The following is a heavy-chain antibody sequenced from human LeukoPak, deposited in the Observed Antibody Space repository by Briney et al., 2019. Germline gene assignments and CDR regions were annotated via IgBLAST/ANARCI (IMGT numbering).Heavy chain of an antibody. D-gene: IGHD6-13*01. CDR3: ARDLSASSWDYYYGMYV. V-gene: IGHV3-11*06. CDR2: ISSSSSST. Sequence: PGGSLRLSCAASGFTFTDYYMSCGREAPGKGLEWVSYISSSSSSTNYADSVKGRFTISRDNTKNSLYLQMRSLRAEDTAVYYCARDLSASSWDYYYGMYVWGKGTTVTVSS. J-gene: IGHJ6*04. CDR1: GFTFTDYY.